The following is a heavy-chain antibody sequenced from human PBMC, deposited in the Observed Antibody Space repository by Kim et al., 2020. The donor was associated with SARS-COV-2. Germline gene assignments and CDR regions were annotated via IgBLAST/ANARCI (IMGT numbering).Heavy chain of an antibody. CDR3: ARDDKFGESDY. Sequence: PTYAQGCTGRFVFSLDTSVSTAYLQISSLKAEDTAVYYCARDDKFGESDYWGQGTLVTVSS. J-gene: IGHJ4*02. D-gene: IGHD3-10*01. V-gene: IGHV7-4-1*02. CDR2: P.